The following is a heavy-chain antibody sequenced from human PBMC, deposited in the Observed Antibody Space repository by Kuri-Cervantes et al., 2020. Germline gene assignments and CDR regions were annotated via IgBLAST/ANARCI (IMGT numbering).Heavy chain of an antibody. Sequence: SVKVSCKASGYTFTSYAISWVRQAPGQGLEWMGGIIPIFGTANYAQKFQGRVTITADKSTSTAYMELSSLRSEDTAVYYCARGPPTLYGDYLNYYYYMDVWGKGTTVTVSS. V-gene: IGHV1-69*06. CDR3: ARGPPTLYGDYLNYYYYMDV. J-gene: IGHJ6*03. CDR1: GYTFTSYA. CDR2: IIPIFGTA. D-gene: IGHD4-17*01.